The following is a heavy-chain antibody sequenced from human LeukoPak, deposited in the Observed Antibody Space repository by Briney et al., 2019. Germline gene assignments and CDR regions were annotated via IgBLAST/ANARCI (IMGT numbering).Heavy chain of an antibody. CDR3: ARGGRPDY. Sequence: GGSLRLSCAASGFTFSGYPIHWVRQAPGKGLEWVAVISYDGSNKYYADSVKGRFTISRDNSKNSLYLQMSSLRAEDTAVYYCARGGRPDYWGQGTLVTVSS. D-gene: IGHD3-10*01. CDR1: GFTFSGYP. CDR2: ISYDGSNK. V-gene: IGHV3-30-3*01. J-gene: IGHJ4*02.